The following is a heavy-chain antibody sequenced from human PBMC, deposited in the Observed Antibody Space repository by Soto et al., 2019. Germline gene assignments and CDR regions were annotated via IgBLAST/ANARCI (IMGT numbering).Heavy chain of an antibody. D-gene: IGHD1-1*01. CDR1: GDSVSSSDYY. Sequence: QVQLQESGPGLVKPSETLSLTCSVSGDSVSSSDYYWSWIRQPPGKGLEWIGYVYYGGSTNYNPSLKSRVTISLDTSKNQFSLKLKSVTAADTAVYYCARGTTNDFLDYWGQGTLVTVSS. V-gene: IGHV4-61*08. J-gene: IGHJ4*02. CDR3: ARGTTNDFLDY. CDR2: VYYGGST.